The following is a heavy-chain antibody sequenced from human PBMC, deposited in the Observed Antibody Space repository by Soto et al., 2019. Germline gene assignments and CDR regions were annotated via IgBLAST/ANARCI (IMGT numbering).Heavy chain of an antibody. CDR1: GDRFTSYW. CDR3: ARPKYSSGWYLPYGMDV. V-gene: IGHV5-51*01. D-gene: IGHD6-19*01. CDR2: IYPGDSDT. Sequence: PGESLKISCKGSGDRFTSYWIGWVRQMPGKGLERMGIIYPGDSDTRYSPSFQGQVTISADKSISTAYLQWSSLKASDTAMYYCARPKYSSGWYLPYGMDVWGQGTTVTVSS. J-gene: IGHJ6*02.